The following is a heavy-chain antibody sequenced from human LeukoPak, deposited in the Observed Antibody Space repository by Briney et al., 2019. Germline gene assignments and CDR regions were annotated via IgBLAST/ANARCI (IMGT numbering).Heavy chain of an antibody. Sequence: GGSLRLSCPASGFTFSSYSMNWVRQAPGKGLEWVSYISSSSSTIYYADSVKGRFTISRDNAKNSLYLQMNSLRAEDTAVYYCARERYCSSTSCPDYGMDVWGQGTTVTVSS. J-gene: IGHJ6*02. CDR1: GFTFSSYS. CDR2: ISSSSSTI. D-gene: IGHD2-2*01. V-gene: IGHV3-48*01. CDR3: ARERYCSSTSCPDYGMDV.